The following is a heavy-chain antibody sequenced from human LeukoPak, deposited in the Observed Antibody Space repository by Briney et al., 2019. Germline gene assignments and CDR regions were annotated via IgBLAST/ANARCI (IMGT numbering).Heavy chain of an antibody. J-gene: IGHJ4*02. Sequence: ASVKVSCKASGYILSSYYMHWVRQAPGQGLEWMGIINPSGGSTSYAQKFQGRVTMTRDMSTSTVYMELSSLRSEDTAVYYCARRSSSWYDYWGQGTLVTVSS. D-gene: IGHD6-13*01. CDR2: INPSGGST. CDR1: GYILSSYY. CDR3: ARRSSSWYDY. V-gene: IGHV1-46*01.